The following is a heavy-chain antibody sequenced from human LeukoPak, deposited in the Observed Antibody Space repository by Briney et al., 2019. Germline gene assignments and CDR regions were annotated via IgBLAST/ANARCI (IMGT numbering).Heavy chain of an antibody. J-gene: IGHJ6*04. V-gene: IGHV4-38-2*01. D-gene: IGHD3-10*01. CDR1: GYSISSGYY. CDR2: IFHSGST. CDR3: ARASGSYGSGSYYYYGMDV. Sequence: PSETLSLTCAVSGYSISSGYYWGWIRQPPGKGLEWIGRIFHSGSTYYNPSLKSRVNMSLDTSKNQISLKLSSVTAADTAVYYCARASGSYGSGSYYYYGMDVWGKGTTVTVSS.